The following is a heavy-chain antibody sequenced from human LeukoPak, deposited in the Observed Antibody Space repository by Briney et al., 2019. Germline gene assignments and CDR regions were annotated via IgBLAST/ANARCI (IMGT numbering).Heavy chain of an antibody. CDR1: DASITNYY. D-gene: IGHD3-22*01. CDR2: IYTSGST. J-gene: IGHJ4*02. Sequence: SETLSLTCTVSDASITNYYWGWIRQPAGKGLEWIGRIYTSGSTDYNPSLRSRLTISVDTSKNQFSLKLRSVTAADTAVYYCVRESKIYDGDGYHLDSWGQGTLVSVSS. CDR3: VRESKIYDGDGYHLDS. V-gene: IGHV4-4*07.